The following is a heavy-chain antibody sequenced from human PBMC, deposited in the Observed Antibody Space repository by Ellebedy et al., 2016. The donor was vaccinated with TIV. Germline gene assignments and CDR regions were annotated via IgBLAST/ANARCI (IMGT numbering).Heavy chain of an antibody. D-gene: IGHD3-10*01. CDR1: GFTFSTYA. V-gene: IGHV3-23*01. CDR3: ARLRYFGSGSYSDY. J-gene: IGHJ4*02. Sequence: GESLKISCAASGFTFSTYAMSWVRQAPGRGLEWVSTISDSGGGTYYTDPVKGRFTISRDNSKNTLYLQMNSLRAGDTAIYYCARLRYFGSGSYSDYWGQGTLVTVSS. CDR2: ISDSGGGT.